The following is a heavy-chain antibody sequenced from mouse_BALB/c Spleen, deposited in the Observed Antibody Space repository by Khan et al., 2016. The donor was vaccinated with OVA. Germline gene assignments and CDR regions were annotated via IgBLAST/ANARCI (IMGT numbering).Heavy chain of an antibody. CDR2: ISYSGSH. J-gene: IGHJ2*01. Sequence: EGQLQESGPGLVKPSQSLSLTCTVTGYSITSGYGWNWIRQFPGNKLEWMGYISYSGSHTYNPSLKSRLPITRHTSKTPFILQLNSVTTEDTATYYCARTARIKYWGQGTTLTVSS. D-gene: IGHD1-2*01. CDR1: GYSITSGYG. CDR3: ARTARIKY. V-gene: IGHV3-2*02.